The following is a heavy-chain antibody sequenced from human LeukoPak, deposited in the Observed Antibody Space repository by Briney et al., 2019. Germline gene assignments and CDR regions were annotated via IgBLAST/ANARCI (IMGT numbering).Heavy chain of an antibody. J-gene: IGHJ4*02. CDR1: GYTFTDYY. Sequence: ASVTVSCMASGYTFTDYYMHWVRQAPGQGLEWMGGINPNSGGTKNTQKFQGRVTMTRDTSISTAYMEVSRLRSDDTAVYYCVRAMYCGGDCYYYFDHWGPGTLVTVSS. CDR2: INPNSGGT. D-gene: IGHD2-21*02. CDR3: VRAMYCGGDCYYYFDH. V-gene: IGHV1-2*02.